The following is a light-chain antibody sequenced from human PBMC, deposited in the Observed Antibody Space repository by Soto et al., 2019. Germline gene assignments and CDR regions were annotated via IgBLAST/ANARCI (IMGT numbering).Light chain of an antibody. V-gene: IGKV1-5*03. J-gene: IGKJ2*01. CDR3: QQYNSYWYT. CDR1: QSIGNW. CDR2: KAS. Sequence: DIQMTQSPSTLSAFIGDRVTITCRASQSIGNWLAWYQQKPGKAPNLLIYKASSLETGVPSRFSGSGSGTECTLTIRSLKPDDFATYYCQQYNSYWYTFGQGTKVDIK.